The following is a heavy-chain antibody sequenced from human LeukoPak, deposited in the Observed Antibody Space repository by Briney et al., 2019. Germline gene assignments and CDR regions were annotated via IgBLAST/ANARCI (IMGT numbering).Heavy chain of an antibody. CDR1: GLSFVSYA. D-gene: IGHD1-26*01. CDR3: ARDSGEGGTFDY. J-gene: IGHJ4*02. V-gene: IGHV3-23*01. Sequence: GGSLRLSCAASGLSFVSYAMTWVRQAPGKGLEWVSVISGRGDTTYYADSVKGRFTISRGNAENSLYLQMNSLRAEDTAVYYCARDSGEGGTFDYWGQGTLVSVSS. CDR2: ISGRGDTT.